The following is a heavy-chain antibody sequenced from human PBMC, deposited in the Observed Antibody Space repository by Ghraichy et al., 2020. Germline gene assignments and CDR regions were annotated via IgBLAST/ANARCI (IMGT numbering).Heavy chain of an antibody. J-gene: IGHJ5*02. CDR1: GGSISTYY. CDR2: IYDSGST. D-gene: IGHD3-22*01. CDR3: ARRSDYYDNSGYYSYLHNWFDP. V-gene: IGHV4-59*01. Sequence: SETLSLTCTVSGGSISTYYWSWIRQPPGKGLEWIGYIYDSGSTNYNPSLKSRVTISVDTSKNQFSLKLSSVTAADTAVYYCARRSDYYDNSGYYSYLHNWFDPWGQGTLVTVSS.